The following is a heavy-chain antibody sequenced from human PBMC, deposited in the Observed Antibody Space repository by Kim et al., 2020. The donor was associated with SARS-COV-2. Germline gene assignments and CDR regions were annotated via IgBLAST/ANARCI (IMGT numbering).Heavy chain of an antibody. D-gene: IGHD2-15*01. Sequence: GGSLRLSCAASGFIFRNFAMSWVRQAPGKGLEWVASISDTGGSTYYAESVKGRFTISRDNSKNTLYLQMSSLSADDTAVYYCASGGGSSAFWYFDDWGQG. J-gene: IGHJ4*02. CDR3: ASGGGSSAFWYFDD. CDR2: ISDTGGST. CDR1: GFIFRNFA. V-gene: IGHV3-23*01.